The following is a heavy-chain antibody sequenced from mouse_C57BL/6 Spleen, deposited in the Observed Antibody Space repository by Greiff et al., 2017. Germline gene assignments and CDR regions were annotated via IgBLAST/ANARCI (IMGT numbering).Heavy chain of an antibody. V-gene: IGHV5-6*01. D-gene: IGHD1-1*01. CDR2: ISSGGSYT. J-gene: IGHJ2*01. CDR3: TRQGYYGSSRVYCDY. Sequence: EVKLVESGGDLVKPGGSLKLSCAASGFTFSSYGMSWVRQTPDKRLEWVATISSGGSYTYYPDSVKGRFTISRDNAKTTLYLQMSSLKSEDTAMYYCTRQGYYGSSRVYCDYWGQGTTLTVSS. CDR1: GFTFSSYG.